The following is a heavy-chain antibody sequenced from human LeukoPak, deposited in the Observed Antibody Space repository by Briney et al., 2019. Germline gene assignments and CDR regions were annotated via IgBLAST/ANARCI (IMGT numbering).Heavy chain of an antibody. D-gene: IGHD3-9*01. CDR2: IYYSGST. V-gene: IGHV4-59*01. CDR1: GGSISSYY. Sequence: SETLSLTCTVSGGSISSYYWSWIRQPPGKGLEWIGYIYYSGSTNYNPSLKSRVTISVDTSKNQFSLKLSSVTAADTAVYYCARGAAGDFDWLLYRLYFDYWGQGTLVTVSS. J-gene: IGHJ4*02. CDR3: ARGAAGDFDWLLYRLYFDY.